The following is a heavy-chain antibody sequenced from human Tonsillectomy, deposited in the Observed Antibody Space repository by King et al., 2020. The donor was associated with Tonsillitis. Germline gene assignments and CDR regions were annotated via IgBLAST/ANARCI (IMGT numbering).Heavy chain of an antibody. Sequence: QLQESGPGLVKPSETLSLTCTVPGGSISPYYWSWIRQPPGKGLEWIGYIYYSVSTNYNPSLKSRLTISVDTSNNHFSLKLSSVTAADTAVYYCVRDYTPVTTSCLSLHEDWYLDRWGRGTLVT. D-gene: IGHD2/OR15-2a*01. J-gene: IGHJ2*01. CDR1: GGSISPYY. V-gene: IGHV4-59*01. CDR2: IYYSVST. CDR3: VRDYTPVTTSCLSLHEDWYLDR.